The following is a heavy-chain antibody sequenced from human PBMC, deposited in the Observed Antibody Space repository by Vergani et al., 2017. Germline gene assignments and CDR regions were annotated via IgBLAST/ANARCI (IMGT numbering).Heavy chain of an antibody. CDR3: STGLVQVGLGYSEF. CDR1: GFIFKDIW. Sequence: EVQLVESGGTLVRPGGSLRLSCAASGFIFKDIWMTWVRQAPGKGLEWVGRIEGKTGGATVDYAAVVKGRFTISRDDSKYTLYLQMDHLRPEDTGIYFCSTGLVQVGLGYSEFWGQGSLVTVSS. D-gene: IGHD6-6*01. J-gene: IGHJ4*02. V-gene: IGHV3-15*02. CDR2: IEGKTGGATV.